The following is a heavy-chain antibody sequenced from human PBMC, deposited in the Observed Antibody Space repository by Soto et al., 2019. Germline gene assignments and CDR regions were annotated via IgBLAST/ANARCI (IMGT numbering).Heavy chain of an antibody. Sequence: GGSLRLSCAASGFTFSNFAMTWVRQAPGKGLEWVSSAGGGDDTYYADSVKGRFIISRDNSKSTLSLRLNGLRAGDTAVYYCVKDRMSYNSVWDPFDIWGQGTMVTVSS. CDR2: AGGGDDT. CDR1: GFTFSNFA. V-gene: IGHV3-23*01. J-gene: IGHJ3*02. CDR3: VKDRMSYNSVWDPFDI. D-gene: IGHD3-10*01.